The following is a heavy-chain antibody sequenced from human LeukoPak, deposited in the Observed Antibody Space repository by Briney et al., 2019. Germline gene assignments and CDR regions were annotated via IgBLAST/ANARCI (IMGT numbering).Heavy chain of an antibody. J-gene: IGHJ6*02. CDR1: GFTFSSYG. V-gene: IGHV3-30*02. CDR2: IWYDGSKK. Sequence: PGGSLRLSCAASGFTFSSYGIHWVRQAPGKGLEWVAVIWYDGSKKYYADSVKGRFTISRDNSKNTLYLQMNSLRAEDTAVYQCAKDKGAGTGYYYYGMDVWGQGTTVTVPS. CDR3: AKDKGAGTGYYYYGMDV. D-gene: IGHD3-10*01.